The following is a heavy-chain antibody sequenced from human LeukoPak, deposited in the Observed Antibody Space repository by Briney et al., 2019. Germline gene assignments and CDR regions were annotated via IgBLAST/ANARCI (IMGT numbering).Heavy chain of an antibody. J-gene: IGHJ3*02. Sequence: PGGSLRLSCAASGFTFSSYAMSWVRQAPGKGLEWVSSISSSSSYIYYADSVKGRFTISRDNAKNSLYLQMNSLRAEDTAVYYCARDSRRYSSGWYDAFDIWGQGTMVTVSS. CDR1: GFTFSSYA. CDR3: ARDSRRYSSGWYDAFDI. V-gene: IGHV3-21*01. D-gene: IGHD6-19*01. CDR2: ISSSSSYI.